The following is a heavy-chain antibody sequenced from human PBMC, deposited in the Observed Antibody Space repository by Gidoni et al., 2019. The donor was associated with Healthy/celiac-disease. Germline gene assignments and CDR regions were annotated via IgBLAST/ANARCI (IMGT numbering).Heavy chain of an antibody. CDR1: GFPFRSYG. V-gene: IGHV3-33*01. J-gene: IGHJ2*01. CDR2: IWYDGSNK. D-gene: IGHD4-17*01. CDR3: ARVGDYGDLWYFDL. Sequence: QVQLVESGGGVGQPGRSLRLSCAAPGFPFRSYGMHWVRQAPGKGLEWVAVIWYDGSNKYYADSVKGRFTISRDNSKNTLYLQMNSLRAEDTAVYYCARVGDYGDLWYFDLWGRGTLVTVSS.